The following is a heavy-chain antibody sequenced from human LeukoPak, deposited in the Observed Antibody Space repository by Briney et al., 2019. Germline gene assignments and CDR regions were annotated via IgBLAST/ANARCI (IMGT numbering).Heavy chain of an antibody. CDR3: ASTPDYGDYLDY. CDR1: GFTFSSFS. CDR2: FSTSSGTI. Sequence: GGSLRLSCAASGFTFSSFSMNWVRQAPGKGLEWVSYFSTSSGTISYADSVKGRFTISRDNAKNSLYLQMNSLRAEDTAVYYCASTPDYGDYLDYWGQGTLVTVSS. D-gene: IGHD4-17*01. J-gene: IGHJ4*02. V-gene: IGHV3-48*04.